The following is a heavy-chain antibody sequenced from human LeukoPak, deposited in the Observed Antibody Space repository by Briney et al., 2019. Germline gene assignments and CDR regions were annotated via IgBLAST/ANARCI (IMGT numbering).Heavy chain of an antibody. J-gene: IGHJ4*02. CDR3: ARGLLSSSRIMPLN. CDR2: ISGSGGST. V-gene: IGHV3-23*01. CDR1: GFTFSSYA. D-gene: IGHD6-6*01. Sequence: PGGFLRLSCAAPGFTFSSYAMSWVRQAPGKGLEWVSAISGSGGSTYYADSVKGRFTISRDNSKNTLYLQMNSLRAEDTAVYYCARGLLSSSRIMPLNWGQGTLVTVSS.